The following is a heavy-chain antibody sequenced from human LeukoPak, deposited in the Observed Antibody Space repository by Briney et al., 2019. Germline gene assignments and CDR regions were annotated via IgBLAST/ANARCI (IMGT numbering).Heavy chain of an antibody. J-gene: IGHJ4*02. D-gene: IGHD4-4*01. CDR3: ARDHPGTVTNI. Sequence: LGGSLRLSCAASGFTFSSNYMSWVRQTPGKGLEWVSVIYSGGSTYYSDSVKGRFTISRDNSKNTLYLQMNSLRAEDTAVYYCARDHPGTVTNIWGQGTLVTVSS. V-gene: IGHV3-66*01. CDR2: IYSGGST. CDR1: GFTFSSNY.